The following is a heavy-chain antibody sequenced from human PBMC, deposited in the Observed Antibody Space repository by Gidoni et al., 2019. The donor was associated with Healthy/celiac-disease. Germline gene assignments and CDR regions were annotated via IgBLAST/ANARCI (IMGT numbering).Heavy chain of an antibody. CDR2: IKSKTDGGTT. Sequence: EVQLVESGGGLVKPGGSLRLSCAASGFPFSNAWMCWVRQAKGKGLEWVGRIKSKTDGGTTDYAAPVKGRFTISRDDSKNTLYLQMNSLKTEDTAVYYCTTDRDLILVCYYYYGMDVWGQGTTVTVSS. CDR1: GFPFSNAW. J-gene: IGHJ6*02. CDR3: TTDRDLILVCYYYYGMDV. D-gene: IGHD2-15*01. V-gene: IGHV3-15*01.